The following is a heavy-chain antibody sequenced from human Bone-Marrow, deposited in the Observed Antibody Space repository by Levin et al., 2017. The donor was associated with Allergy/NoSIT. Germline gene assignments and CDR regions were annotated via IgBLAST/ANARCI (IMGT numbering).Heavy chain of an antibody. D-gene: IGHD6-6*01. V-gene: IGHV1-46*01. CDR3: ARDRYSSSSHYARGYHYYGMDV. Sequence: GESLKISCKASGYTFSSNYIHWVRQTPGQGLEWMGIINPSGGSTSYAQKFQGRVTMTRDTSTSTVYMELSRLRSEDTAVYYCARDRYSSSSHYARGYHYYGMDVWGQGTTVTVSS. CDR1: GYTFSSNY. J-gene: IGHJ6*02. CDR2: INPSGGST.